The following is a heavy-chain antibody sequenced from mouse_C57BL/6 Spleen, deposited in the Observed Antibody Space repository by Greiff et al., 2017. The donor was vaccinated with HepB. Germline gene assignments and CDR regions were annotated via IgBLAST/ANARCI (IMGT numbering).Heavy chain of an antibody. V-gene: IGHV14-2*01. J-gene: IGHJ2*01. D-gene: IGHD1-1*01. CDR1: GFNIKDYY. CDR3: ASHYYGSSPLDY. CDR2: IDPEDGET. Sequence: EVQRVESGAELVKPGASVKLSCTASGFNIKDYYMHWVKQRTEQGLEWIGRIDPEDGETKYAPKFQGKATITADTSSNTAYLQLSSLTSEDTAVYYCASHYYGSSPLDYWGQGTTLTVSS.